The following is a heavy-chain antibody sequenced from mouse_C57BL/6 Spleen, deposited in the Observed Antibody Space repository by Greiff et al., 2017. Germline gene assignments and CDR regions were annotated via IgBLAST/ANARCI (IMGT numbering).Heavy chain of an antibody. D-gene: IGHD2-1*01. J-gene: IGHJ4*01. CDR3: ARRMGYYGNYDAMDY. CDR1: GYTFTSYW. Sequence: QVQLQQPGAELVMPGASVKLSCKASGYTFTSYWMHWVKQRPGQGLEWIGEIDPSDSYTNYNQKFKGKSTLTVDKSSSTAYMQLSSLTSEDSAVYYCARRMGYYGNYDAMDYWGQGTSVTVSS. V-gene: IGHV1-69*01. CDR2: IDPSDSYT.